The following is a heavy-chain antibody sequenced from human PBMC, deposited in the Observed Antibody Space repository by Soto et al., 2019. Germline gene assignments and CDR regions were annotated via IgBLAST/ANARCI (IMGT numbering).Heavy chain of an antibody. V-gene: IGHV3-23*04. Sequence: EVQLVESGGGLVQPGGSLRLSCTASGFIFVNYPMTWVRQAPGKGLEWVATIGASGADTHYADPVKGRLTVSRDNSKSTLHVQMNSLGAEDTAVYFCAREGFSSGNAGGFDIWGQGTMVTVS. CDR2: IGASGADT. CDR1: GFIFVNYP. CDR3: AREGFSSGNAGGFDI. J-gene: IGHJ3*02. D-gene: IGHD6-19*01.